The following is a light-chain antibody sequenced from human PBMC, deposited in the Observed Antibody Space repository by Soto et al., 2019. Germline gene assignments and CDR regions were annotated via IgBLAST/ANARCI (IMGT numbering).Light chain of an antibody. CDR3: QHYNDYSCS. J-gene: IGKJ1*01. CDR2: GTS. CDR1: QSISIW. V-gene: IGKV1-5*03. Sequence: DIHMTQCPSTLSASVGDRVTITCRASQSISIWLAWYQQKPGRAPNLLIYGTSSVESGVPTRFSGSGSGTEFTLTISSPQSHDFATYYCQHYNDYSCSFGQGTKVEIK.